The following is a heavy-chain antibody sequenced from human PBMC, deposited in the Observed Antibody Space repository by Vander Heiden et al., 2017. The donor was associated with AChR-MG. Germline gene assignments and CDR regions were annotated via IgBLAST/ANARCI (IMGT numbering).Heavy chain of an antibody. Sequence: DVHLVESGGGSVKPGGSLRLSCAVSGFPFKDAWLNWVSQAPGEGLGWIGRIKSNSGGGITDHAAPVKGRFTISRDDSKNTLYLQMDSLKTEDTGVYYCTTLSLWNYVLETWGQGSLVTVSS. CDR1: GFPFKDAW. CDR3: TTLSLWNYVLET. CDR2: IKSNSGGGIT. V-gene: IGHV3-15*01. D-gene: IGHD1-7*01. J-gene: IGHJ5*02.